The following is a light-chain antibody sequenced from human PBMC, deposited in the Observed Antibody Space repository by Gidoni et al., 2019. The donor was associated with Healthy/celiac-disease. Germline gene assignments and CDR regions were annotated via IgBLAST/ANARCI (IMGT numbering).Light chain of an antibody. J-gene: IGKJ4*01. V-gene: IGKV3-11*01. CDR2: DAS. Sequence: EIVLTQSPATLSLSPGGRATRSCRASQSVSSYLAWYQQKPGQAPRLLIYDASNRDTGIPARFSGSGSGTDFTLTISSLEPEDFAVYYWQQRSNWPLTFGGXTKVEIK. CDR3: QQRSNWPLT. CDR1: QSVSSY.